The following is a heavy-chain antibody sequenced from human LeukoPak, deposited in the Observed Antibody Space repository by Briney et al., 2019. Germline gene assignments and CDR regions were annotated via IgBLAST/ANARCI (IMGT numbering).Heavy chain of an antibody. V-gene: IGHV3-23*01. Sequence: GGSLRLSCAASGFTSSSYAMSWVRQAPGKGLEWVSAISGSGSGGSTYYADSVKGRFTISRDNSKNTLYLQMNSLRAEDTAVYYCAKSSPPPLRYWGQGTLVTVSS. J-gene: IGHJ4*02. CDR3: AKSSPPPLRY. CDR2: ISGSGSGGST. CDR1: GFTSSSYA.